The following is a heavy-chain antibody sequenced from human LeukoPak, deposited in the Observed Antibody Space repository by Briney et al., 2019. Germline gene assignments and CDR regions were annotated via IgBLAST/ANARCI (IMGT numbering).Heavy chain of an antibody. CDR1: GGSTSSDY. J-gene: IGHJ4*02. D-gene: IGHD2-15*01. CDR3: ARHTLVAASSFDY. Sequence: PSETLSLTCTVSGGSTSSDYWSWIRQPPGKGLEWIGYIYYSGSTNYNPSLRSRVTISVDTSKNQFSLKLSSVTAADTAVYYCARHTLVAASSFDYWGRGTLVTVSS. CDR2: IYYSGST. V-gene: IGHV4-59*08.